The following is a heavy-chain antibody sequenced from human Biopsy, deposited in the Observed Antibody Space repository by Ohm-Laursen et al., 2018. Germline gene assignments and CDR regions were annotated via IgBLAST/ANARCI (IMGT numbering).Heavy chain of an antibody. CDR1: GGSISSYY. V-gene: IGHV4-59*08. D-gene: IGHD3-22*01. J-gene: IGHJ5*02. Sequence: TLSLTCTVSGGSISSYYWTWIRQPPGKGLEWIGDVYYSGSTNRNPSLKSRVTILVDTSKNQFSLKLNSVTAADTAVYYCARDYVTSGYYYVSWGQGTLVTVSS. CDR2: VYYSGST. CDR3: ARDYVTSGYYYVS.